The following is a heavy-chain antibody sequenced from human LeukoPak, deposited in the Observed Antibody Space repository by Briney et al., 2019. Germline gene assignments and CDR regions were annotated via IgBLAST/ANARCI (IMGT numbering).Heavy chain of an antibody. CDR2: IWYDGSNK. CDR1: GFTFSSYC. Sequence: GGSLRLSCAASGFTFSSYCMHWVRQAPGKGLEWVAVIWYDGSNKDYADSVKGRFTISRDNSKNTLYLQMNSLRAEDTAVYYCARDGQYYFDYWGQGTLVTVSS. CDR3: ARDGQYYFDY. J-gene: IGHJ4*02. D-gene: IGHD3/OR15-3a*01. V-gene: IGHV3-33*01.